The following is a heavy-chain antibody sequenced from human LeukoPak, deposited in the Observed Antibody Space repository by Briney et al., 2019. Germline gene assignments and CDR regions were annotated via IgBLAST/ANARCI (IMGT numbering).Heavy chain of an antibody. D-gene: IGHD3-16*01. CDR2: IKHDGSEK. J-gene: IGHJ4*02. CDR3: ARWGGVFDY. Sequence: GGSLRLSCAASGFTFSSYWMSWVRQAPGKRLEWVANIKHDGSEKYYVDSVKGRFTISRDNAQNSLYLHVDSLRVEDTAVYYCARWGGVFDYWGQGTLVTVSS. V-gene: IGHV3-7*04. CDR1: GFTFSSYW.